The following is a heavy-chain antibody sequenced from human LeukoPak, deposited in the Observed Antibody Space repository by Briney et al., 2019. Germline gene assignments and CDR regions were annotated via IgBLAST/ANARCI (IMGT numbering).Heavy chain of an antibody. CDR3: ARGLLWSKAAFDY. D-gene: IGHD5-18*01. Sequence: SETLSLTCAVYGGSFSGYYWSWIRQPPGKGLEWIGEINHSGSTNYNPSLKSRVTISVDTSKNQSSLKLSSVTAADTAVYYCARGLLWSKAAFDYWGQGTLVTVSS. J-gene: IGHJ4*02. V-gene: IGHV4-34*01. CDR1: GGSFSGYY. CDR2: INHSGST.